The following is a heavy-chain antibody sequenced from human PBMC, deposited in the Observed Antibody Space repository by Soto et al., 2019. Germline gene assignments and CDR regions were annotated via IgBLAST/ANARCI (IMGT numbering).Heavy chain of an antibody. CDR2: IDQDGSEK. J-gene: IGHJ4*02. D-gene: IGHD6-13*01. V-gene: IGHV3-7*01. Sequence: GGSLRLSCAASGFTFTNYWMSWVRQAPGKGLEWVANIDQDGSEKKYVDSVKGRFTISRDNARNSLYLQMSSLRGEDTAMYYCVRGTISAPGKDYWGQGAQVTVS. CDR3: VRGTISAPGKDY. CDR1: GFTFTNYW.